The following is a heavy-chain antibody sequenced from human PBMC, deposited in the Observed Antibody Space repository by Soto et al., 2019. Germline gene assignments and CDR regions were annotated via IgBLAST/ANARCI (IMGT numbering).Heavy chain of an antibody. D-gene: IGHD6-19*01. CDR1: GGSFSGYY. CDR3: AREGIAVAAYDAFDI. Sequence: NPSETLSLTCAVYGGSFSGYYWSWIRQPPGKGLEWIGEINHSGSTNYNPSLKSRVTISVDTSKNQFSLKLSSVTAADTAVYYCAREGIAVAAYDAFDIWGQGTMVTVSS. CDR2: INHSGST. J-gene: IGHJ3*02. V-gene: IGHV4-34*01.